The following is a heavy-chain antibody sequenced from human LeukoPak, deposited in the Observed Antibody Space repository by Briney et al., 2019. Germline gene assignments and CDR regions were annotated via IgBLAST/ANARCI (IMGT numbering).Heavy chain of an antibody. Sequence: GGSLRLSCAASGFTVSRNYMSWVRQAPGKGLEWVSTISGSGDSTYYADSVKGRFTISRDNSKNTLYLQMSSLRAEDTAVYYCAKRGLLWGQGTLVTVSS. CDR1: GFTVSRNY. CDR2: ISGSGDST. D-gene: IGHD3-10*01. V-gene: IGHV3-23*01. CDR3: AKRGLL. J-gene: IGHJ4*02.